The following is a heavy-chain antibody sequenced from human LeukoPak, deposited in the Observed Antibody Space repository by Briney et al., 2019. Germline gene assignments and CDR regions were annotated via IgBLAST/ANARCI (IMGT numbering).Heavy chain of an antibody. CDR2: IIPILGIA. D-gene: IGHD4-17*01. Sequence: VASVKVSCKASGGTFSSYAISWVRQAPGQGLEWMGRIIPILGIANYAQKFQGRVTITADKSTSTAYMELSSLRSEDTAVYYCARAPPIIYGDFTPFDYWGQGTLVTVSS. CDR3: ARAPPIIYGDFTPFDY. V-gene: IGHV1-69*04. J-gene: IGHJ4*02. CDR1: GGTFSSYA.